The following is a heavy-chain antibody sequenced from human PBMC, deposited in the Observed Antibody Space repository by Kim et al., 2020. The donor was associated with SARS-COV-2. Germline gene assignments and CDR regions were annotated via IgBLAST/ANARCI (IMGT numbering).Heavy chain of an antibody. CDR1: GYTFTSYG. Sequence: ASVKVSCKASGYTFTSYGISWVRQAPGQGLEWMGWISAYNGNTNYAQKLQGRVTMTTDTSTSTAYVELRSLRSDDTAVYYCARDRQGYCSSTSCYLEGVAYCDYWGEGSLGTVSS. CDR2: ISAYNGNT. V-gene: IGHV1-18*04. J-gene: IGHJ4*02. CDR3: ARDRQGYCSSTSCYLEGVAYCDY. D-gene: IGHD2-2*01.